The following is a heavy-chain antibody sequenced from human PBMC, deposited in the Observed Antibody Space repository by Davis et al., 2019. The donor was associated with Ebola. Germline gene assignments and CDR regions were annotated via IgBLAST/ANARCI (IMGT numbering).Heavy chain of an antibody. Sequence: GGSLRLSCAASGFTFTSYSMHWVRQAPGKGLDWVAGIWNHGNDWLYADSVRGRFTISRDNSKNTVYLQMNSLRVEDTAVYYCARDPDTSGYYSWFDPWGQGTLVNVSS. J-gene: IGHJ5*02. CDR2: IWNHGNDW. CDR3: ARDPDTSGYYSWFDP. D-gene: IGHD6-19*01. CDR1: GFTFTSYS. V-gene: IGHV3-33*08.